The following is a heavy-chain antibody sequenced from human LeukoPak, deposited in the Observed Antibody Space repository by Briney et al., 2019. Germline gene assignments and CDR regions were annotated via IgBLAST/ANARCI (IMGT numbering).Heavy chain of an antibody. CDR3: ARDWRGYGSGSSSFDY. V-gene: IGHV3-11*01. D-gene: IGHD3-10*01. CDR2: ISSSCSTI. J-gene: IGHJ4*02. CDR1: GFTFSDYY. Sequence: GGSLRLSCAASGFTFSDYYMSWIRQAPGKGLEWVSYISSSCSTIYYADSVNDRFTISRDNAKNSLYLQMDSLRAEDTAVYYCARDWRGYGSGSSSFDYWGQGTLVTVSS.